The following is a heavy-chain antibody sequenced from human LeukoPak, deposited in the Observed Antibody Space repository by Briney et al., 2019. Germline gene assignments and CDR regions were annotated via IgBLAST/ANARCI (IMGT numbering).Heavy chain of an antibody. J-gene: IGHJ4*02. CDR3: ASPYYYDSSGPFDY. D-gene: IGHD3-22*01. Sequence: GGSLRLSCAASGFTLSSYSMNWVRQAPGKGLEWVAFIRYDGSNKYYADSVKGRFTISRDNSKNTLYLQMNSLRAEDTAVYYCASPYYYDSSGPFDYWGQGTLVTVSS. CDR1: GFTLSSYS. CDR2: IRYDGSNK. V-gene: IGHV3-30*02.